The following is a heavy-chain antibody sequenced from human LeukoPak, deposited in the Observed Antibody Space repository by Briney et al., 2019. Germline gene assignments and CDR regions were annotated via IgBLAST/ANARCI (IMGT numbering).Heavy chain of an antibody. CDR2: ISSISSYI. CDR1: GFTFSSAS. CDR3: ARASRGIAAAGYWFDP. Sequence: PGGSLRLSCAASGFTFSSASVNWVRQAPGKELEWVSSISSISSYIYYADSVKGRFTISRDNAKNSLYLQMNSLRAEDTAVYYCARASRGIAAAGYWFDPWGQGTLVTVSS. D-gene: IGHD6-13*01. J-gene: IGHJ5*02. V-gene: IGHV3-21*01.